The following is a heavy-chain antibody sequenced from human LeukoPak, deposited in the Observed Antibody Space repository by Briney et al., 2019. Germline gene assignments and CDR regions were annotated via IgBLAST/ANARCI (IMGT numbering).Heavy chain of an antibody. CDR2: ISAGGDVV. CDR3: VRDKHDRSNYAYFDS. D-gene: IGHD3-22*01. Sequence: KPGRCLRLSCAASGFPFSTHSLNSVRQAPGNGLGWVSSISAGGDVVYYGDSVKGRFTMSRDNAKNSLHLQMDSLTAEDTAVYYCVRDKHDRSNYAYFDSWGHGTLVTVSS. CDR1: GFPFSTHS. J-gene: IGHJ4*01. V-gene: IGHV3-21*01.